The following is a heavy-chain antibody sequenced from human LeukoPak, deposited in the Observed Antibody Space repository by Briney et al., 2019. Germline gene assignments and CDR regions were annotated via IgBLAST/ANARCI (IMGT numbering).Heavy chain of an antibody. CDR1: GFTFSSYA. V-gene: IGHV3-23*01. Sequence: GGSLRLSCAASGFTFSSYAMSWVRQAPGKGLEWDSAISGSGGSTYYADSVKGRFTISRDNSKNTLYLQMNSLRAEDTAVYYCAREGGGYSGYEGYFQHWGQGTLVTVSS. D-gene: IGHD5-12*01. J-gene: IGHJ1*01. CDR3: AREGGGYSGYEGYFQH. CDR2: ISGSGGST.